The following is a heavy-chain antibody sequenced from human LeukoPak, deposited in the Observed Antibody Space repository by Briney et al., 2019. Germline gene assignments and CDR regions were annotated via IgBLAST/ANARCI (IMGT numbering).Heavy chain of an antibody. CDR1: GGSISSYY. CDR3: ARDADFWSGYSEPQYYFDY. V-gene: IGHV4-4*07. Sequence: QPSETLSLTCTVSGGSISSYYWSWIRQPAGKGLEWIGRIYTSGSTNYNPSLKSRVTMSVDTSKNQFSLKLSSVTAADTAVYYCARDADFWSGYSEPQYYFDYWGQGTLVTVSS. D-gene: IGHD3-3*01. J-gene: IGHJ4*02. CDR2: IYTSGST.